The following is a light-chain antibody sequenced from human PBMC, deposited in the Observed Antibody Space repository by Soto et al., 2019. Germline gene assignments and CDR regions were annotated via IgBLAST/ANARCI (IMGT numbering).Light chain of an antibody. CDR2: EGS. CDR1: SSDVGGYIL. V-gene: IGLV2-23*01. Sequence: QSALTQPASVSGSPGQSITISCTGTSSDVGGYILVSWYQQHPGKAPKLMIYEGSKRPSGVSNRFSGSKSGNTASLTISGLQVDDEAHYYCCSYVGSDTYVIFGGGTKLTVL. CDR3: CSYVGSDTYVI. J-gene: IGLJ2*01.